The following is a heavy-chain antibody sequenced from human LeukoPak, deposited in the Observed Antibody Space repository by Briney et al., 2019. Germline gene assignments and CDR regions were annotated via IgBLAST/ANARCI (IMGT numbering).Heavy chain of an antibody. Sequence: SETLSLTCAVYGGSFSGYYWSWIRQPPGKGLEWIGEINHSGSTNYNPPLKSRVTISVDTSKNQFSLKLSSVTAADTAVYYCARGMVAAAAGTRIRNWFDPWGQGTLVTVSS. CDR3: ARGMVAAAAGTRIRNWFDP. V-gene: IGHV4-34*01. D-gene: IGHD6-13*01. J-gene: IGHJ5*02. CDR2: INHSGST. CDR1: GGSFSGYY.